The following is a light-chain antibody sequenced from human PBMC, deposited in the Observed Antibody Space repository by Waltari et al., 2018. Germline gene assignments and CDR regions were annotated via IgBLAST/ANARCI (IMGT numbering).Light chain of an antibody. CDR1: KLEDKY. CDR2: RDN. J-gene: IGLJ2*01. Sequence: SYDLTPPPSVSVSPGETASITCSGDKLEDKYVSWYQQKPGQSPVLVMYRDNLRPSGIPERFSGANSGNTATLTIGGTHAMDEADFYCQACDVSTVIFGGGTKLTVL. CDR3: QACDVSTVI. V-gene: IGLV3-1*01.